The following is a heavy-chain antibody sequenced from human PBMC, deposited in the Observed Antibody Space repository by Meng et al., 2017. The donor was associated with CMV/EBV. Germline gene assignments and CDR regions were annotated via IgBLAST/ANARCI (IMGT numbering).Heavy chain of an antibody. D-gene: IGHD3-3*02. V-gene: IGHV3-15*01. CDR2: IKSKTDGGTT. CDR3: TTDQPFWSGYTYYFDY. Sequence: GGSLRLSCAASGFTFSNAWMSWVRQAPGKGLEWVGCIKSKTDGGTTDYAAPVKGRFTISRDDSKNTLYLQMNSLKTEDTAVYYCTTDQPFWSGYTYYFDYWGQGTLVTVSS. CDR1: GFTFSNAW. J-gene: IGHJ4*02.